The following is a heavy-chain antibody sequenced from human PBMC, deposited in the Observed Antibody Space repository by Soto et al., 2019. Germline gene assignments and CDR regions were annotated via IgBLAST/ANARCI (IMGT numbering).Heavy chain of an antibody. V-gene: IGHV4-39*07. Sequence: SETLSLTCTVSGGSISSSSYYWGCIRQPPGKGLEWIGEIYHSGSTNYNPSLKSRVTISVDKSKNQFSLKLSSVIAADTAVYYCARVSGSYYYGMDVWGQGTTVTVSS. CDR3: ARVSGSYYYGMDV. J-gene: IGHJ6*02. CDR1: GGSISSSSYY. D-gene: IGHD1-26*01. CDR2: IYHSGST.